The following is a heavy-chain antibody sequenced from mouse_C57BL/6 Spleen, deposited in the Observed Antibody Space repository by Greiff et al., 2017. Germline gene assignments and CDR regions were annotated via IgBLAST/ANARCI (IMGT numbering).Heavy chain of an antibody. Sequence: VQRVESGPELVKPGASVKISCKASGYAFSSSWMNWVKQRPGKGLEWLGRIYPGDGDTNYNGKFKGKATLTADKSSSTAYMQLSSLTSEDSAVYFCLYGSSFAYWGQGTLVTVSA. J-gene: IGHJ3*01. D-gene: IGHD1-1*01. CDR1: GYAFSSSW. CDR2: IYPGDGDT. CDR3: LYGSSFAY. V-gene: IGHV1-82*01.